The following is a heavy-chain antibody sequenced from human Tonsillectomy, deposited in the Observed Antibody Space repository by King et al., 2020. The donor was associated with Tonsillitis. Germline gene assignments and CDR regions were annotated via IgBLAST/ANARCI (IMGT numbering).Heavy chain of an antibody. CDR3: TRDGEYYDSSGHLSF. J-gene: IGHJ4*02. D-gene: IGHD3-22*01. Sequence: VQLVESGGGLVQPGRSLRLSCTASGFTFGDYAMSWVRQAPGKGLEWVGFIRSKAYGGTTEYAASVKGRFTISRDDSKSIAYLQMNSLKTEDTAVYYCTRDGEYYDSSGHLSFWGQGTLVTVSS. CDR2: IRSKAYGGTT. CDR1: GFTFGDYA. V-gene: IGHV3-49*04.